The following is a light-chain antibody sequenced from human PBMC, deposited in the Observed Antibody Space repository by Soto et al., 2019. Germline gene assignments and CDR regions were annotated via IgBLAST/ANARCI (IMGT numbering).Light chain of an antibody. J-gene: IGKJ3*01. CDR3: QQYDNWRT. Sequence: EIVLTQSPGTLSLSPGERATLSCRASQSVSSGYLAWYQQKPGQAPRLLMYGASSRATGIPDRFSGSGSGTDFTLTISRLEPEDLAVYYCQQYDNWRTFGPGTKVDIK. V-gene: IGKV3-20*01. CDR2: GAS. CDR1: QSVSSGY.